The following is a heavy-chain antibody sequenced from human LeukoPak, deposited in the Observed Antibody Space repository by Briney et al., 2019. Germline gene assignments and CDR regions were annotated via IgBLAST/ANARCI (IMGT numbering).Heavy chain of an antibody. V-gene: IGHV4-4*07. CDR3: ARHPTALVSYGFDP. CDR2: IYTTGST. J-gene: IGHJ5*02. Sequence: SETLSLTCTVSGGSISSYYWTWIRQPAGKGLEWIGRIYTTGSTNHNPSLNSRVTMSVDTSKNQFSLNLSSVTAADTAVYYCARHPTALVSYGFDPWGQGTLVTVSS. D-gene: IGHD5-18*01. CDR1: GGSISSYY.